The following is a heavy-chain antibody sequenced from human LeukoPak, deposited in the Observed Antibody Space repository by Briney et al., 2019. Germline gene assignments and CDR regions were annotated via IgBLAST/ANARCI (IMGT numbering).Heavy chain of an antibody. CDR2: ISSTGRTI. J-gene: IGHJ6*01. D-gene: IGHD4-17*01. CDR1: GFTFRSYS. V-gene: IGHV3-48*02. Sequence: PGGSLRLSCVASGFTFRSYSMNWVRQAPGKGLEWVSYISSTGRTIYYADSVKGRFTISRDNAKNSLYLQMNSLRDEDTAVYYCARDRTVTNYQYYGMDVWGQGTTVTVSS. CDR3: ARDRTVTNYQYYGMDV.